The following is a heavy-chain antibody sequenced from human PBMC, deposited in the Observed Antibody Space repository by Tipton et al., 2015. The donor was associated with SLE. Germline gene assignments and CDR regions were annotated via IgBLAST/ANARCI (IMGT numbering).Heavy chain of an antibody. CDR1: GYTFTKYA. V-gene: IGHV1-3*04. J-gene: IGHJ4*02. CDR2: INTGKGNT. Sequence: QSGPEVKKPGASVKLSCRASGYTFTKYAVHWVRQAPGQRLEWMGWINTGKGNTEYSQKFQGRVTITRDTSASTAYMELSSLRSEETAVYYCARVRVDTAMGVFDFWGQGTLVSVSA. D-gene: IGHD5-18*01. CDR3: ARVRVDTAMGVFDF.